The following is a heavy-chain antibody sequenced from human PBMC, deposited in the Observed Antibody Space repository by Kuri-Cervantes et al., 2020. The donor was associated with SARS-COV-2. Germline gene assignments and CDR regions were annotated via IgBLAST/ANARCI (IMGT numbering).Heavy chain of an antibody. CDR1: GFTFTSSA. V-gene: IGHV1-58*01. J-gene: IGHJ4*02. D-gene: IGHD3-22*01. Sequence: SVKGCCKASGFTFTSSAVQWVRQARGQRLEWIGWIVVGSGNTNYAQKFQERVTITRDMSTSTAYMELSSLRSEDTAVYYCAAVYYDSSGSYYWGQGTLVTVSS. CDR2: IVVGSGNT. CDR3: AAVYYDSSGSYY.